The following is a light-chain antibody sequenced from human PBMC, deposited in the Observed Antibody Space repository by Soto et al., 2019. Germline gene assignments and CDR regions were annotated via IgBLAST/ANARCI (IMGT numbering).Light chain of an antibody. Sequence: EIVLTHSPDTLSLSPCERATLSFSASQSVSSSYLAWYQQKPGQAPRLLIYGASTRATGIPARFSGSGSGTEFTLTISSLQSEDFAVYYCQQYNNWPPITFGQGTRLEIK. CDR3: QQYNNWPPIT. CDR1: QSVSSSY. V-gene: IGKV3-15*01. J-gene: IGKJ5*01. CDR2: GAS.